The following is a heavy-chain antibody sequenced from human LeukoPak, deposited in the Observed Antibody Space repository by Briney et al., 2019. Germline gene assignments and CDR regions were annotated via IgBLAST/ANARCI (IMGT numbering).Heavy chain of an antibody. CDR3: ARDEAIFGAGYYYGMDV. Sequence: PSQTLSLTCTVSGGSINSGGHYWSWIRQHPGKGLEWIGYINYSGSTYYNPSLKSRVTISIDTSQNQFSLKLSSVTAADTAVYHCARDEAIFGAGYYYGMDVWGQGTTVTVSS. J-gene: IGHJ6*02. CDR1: GGSINSGGHY. CDR2: INYSGST. D-gene: IGHD3-3*01. V-gene: IGHV4-31*03.